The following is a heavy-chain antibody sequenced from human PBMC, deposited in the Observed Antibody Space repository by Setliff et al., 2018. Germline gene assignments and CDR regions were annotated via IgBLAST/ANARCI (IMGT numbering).Heavy chain of an antibody. CDR3: ARDIMLRGLFGF. Sequence: LRLSCADSGFTFSTSSMNWVRQAPGKGLEWVSYISIRSDSIHYADSVKGRFTISRDNAKNSLYLQMNSLRAEDTAVYYCARDIMLRGLFGFWGQGTLVTVSS. CDR1: GFTFSTSS. CDR2: ISIRSDSI. V-gene: IGHV3-48*01. D-gene: IGHD3-10*01. J-gene: IGHJ1*01.